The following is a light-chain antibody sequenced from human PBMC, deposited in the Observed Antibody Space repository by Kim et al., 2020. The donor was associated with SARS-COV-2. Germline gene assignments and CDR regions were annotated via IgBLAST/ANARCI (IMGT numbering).Light chain of an antibody. Sequence: GSVGDRVTITCRASQGISNFLAWYQQKPGKVPKLLIYDASTLLSGVPSRFSGSGSGTDFTLTISSLQAEDVATYYCQKYNSASRTFGQGTKVDIK. V-gene: IGKV1-27*01. CDR2: DAS. J-gene: IGKJ1*01. CDR1: QGISNF. CDR3: QKYNSASRT.